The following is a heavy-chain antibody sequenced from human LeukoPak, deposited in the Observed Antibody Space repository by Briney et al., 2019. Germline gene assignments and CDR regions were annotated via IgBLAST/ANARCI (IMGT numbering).Heavy chain of an antibody. D-gene: IGHD1-26*01. CDR3: ARGPEWELLGPSYFDY. J-gene: IGHJ4*02. CDR1: GGSISSGDYY. V-gene: IGHV4-30-4*01. Sequence: PSETLSLTCTVSGGSISSGDYYWSWIRQPPGKGLEWIGYIYYSGSTYYNPSLKSRVTISVDTSKNQFSLKLSSVTAADTAVYYCARGPEWELLGPSYFDYWGQGTLVTVSS. CDR2: IYYSGST.